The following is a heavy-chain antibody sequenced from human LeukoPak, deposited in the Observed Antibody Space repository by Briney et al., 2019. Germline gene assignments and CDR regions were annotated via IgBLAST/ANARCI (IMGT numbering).Heavy chain of an antibody. J-gene: IGHJ3*02. CDR2: IWYDGSNK. Sequence: TGGSLRLSCAASGFTFSSYAMSWVRQAPGKGLEWVAIIWYDGSNKYYADSVKGRFTISRDTSKNTLYMQMDSLRAEDTAVYYCASGDTTGYSGDAFNIWGQGTMVTVSS. V-gene: IGHV3-33*08. CDR3: ASGDTTGYSGDAFNI. CDR1: GFTFSSYA. D-gene: IGHD3-22*01.